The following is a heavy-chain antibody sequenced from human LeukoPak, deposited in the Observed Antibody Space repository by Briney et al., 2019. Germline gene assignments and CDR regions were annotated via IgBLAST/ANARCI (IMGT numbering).Heavy chain of an antibody. Sequence: GGSLRLSCGVSGLTFSDYSMTWVRQAPGKGLVWVSRINGDGSSTTYADSVKGRFTISRDDAKNTVYLQMNSLRVEDTAEYYCARDGPDYADFDYWGQGTLVTVSS. CDR1: GLTFSDYS. CDR3: ARDGPDYADFDY. CDR2: INGDGSST. J-gene: IGHJ4*02. V-gene: IGHV3-74*01. D-gene: IGHD4/OR15-4a*01.